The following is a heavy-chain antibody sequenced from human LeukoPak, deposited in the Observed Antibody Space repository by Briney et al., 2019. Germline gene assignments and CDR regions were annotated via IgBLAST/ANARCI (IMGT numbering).Heavy chain of an antibody. J-gene: IGHJ5*02. Sequence: GGSLRLSCAASGFTFSSYWMSWVRQAPEKGLEWVANIKQDGSEKYYVGSVKGRFTISRDNAKNSLYLQMDSLRAEDTAVYYCARDGPYSTSSTHPPWGQGTLVTVSS. V-gene: IGHV3-7*03. CDR3: ARDGPYSTSSTHPP. D-gene: IGHD6-6*01. CDR1: GFTFSSYW. CDR2: IKQDGSEK.